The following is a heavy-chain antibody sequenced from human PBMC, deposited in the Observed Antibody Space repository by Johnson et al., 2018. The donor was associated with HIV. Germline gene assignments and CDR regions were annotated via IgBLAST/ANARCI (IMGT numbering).Heavy chain of an antibody. V-gene: IGHV3-23*04. CDR3: TTDMASYVSDAFDI. Sequence: VKLVESGGGLVQPGGSLRLSCAASGFTFSNYAMSWVRQAPGKGLEWVSTISGSGGSTYSADSVKGRFTISRDNSENTLYLQMNSVRAEDTAVYYCTTDMASYVSDAFDIWGQGTMVTVSS. J-gene: IGHJ3*02. D-gene: IGHD1-26*01. CDR2: ISGSGGST. CDR1: GFTFSNYA.